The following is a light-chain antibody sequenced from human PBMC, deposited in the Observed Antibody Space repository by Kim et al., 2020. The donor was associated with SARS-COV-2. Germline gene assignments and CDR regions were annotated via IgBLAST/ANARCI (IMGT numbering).Light chain of an antibody. CDR1: QSVSSN. CDR3: QEYDTWPV. J-gene: IGKJ1*01. Sequence: EIMMTQSPATLSVSPGERATLSCRASQSVSSNLACYQQKPGQAPRLLIYGASTRATGIPARFSGSGSGTEFILTISSLQSEDFAVYYCQEYDTWPVFGQGTKVDIK. CDR2: GAS. V-gene: IGKV3-15*01.